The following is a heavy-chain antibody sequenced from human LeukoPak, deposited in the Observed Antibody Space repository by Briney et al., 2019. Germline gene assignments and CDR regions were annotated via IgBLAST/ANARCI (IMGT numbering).Heavy chain of an antibody. CDR2: ISGSGGST. V-gene: IGHV3-23*01. Sequence: GGSLRLSCAASGFSFSSFAMTWVRQAPGKGLEWVSAISGSGGSTYYADSVKGRFTISRDNSKKTLYLQINSLRAEDTAVYYCAKDQDYYDSVDAFDIWGQGTMVTVSS. CDR1: GFSFSSFA. D-gene: IGHD3-22*01. CDR3: AKDQDYYDSVDAFDI. J-gene: IGHJ3*02.